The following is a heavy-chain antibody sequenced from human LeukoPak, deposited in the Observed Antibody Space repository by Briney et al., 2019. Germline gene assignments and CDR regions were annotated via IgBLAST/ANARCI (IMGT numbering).Heavy chain of an antibody. V-gene: IGHV3-23*01. CDR1: RFTFSSSA. Sequence: GGSLRLSCAGPRFTFSSSAMTWVRQAPGKGLEWVSNISGSGGSTSYADSVKGRFTISRDNSKNTLLMQMNTLRAEDTAVYYCANGQWLGEGYFQHWGQGTLVTVSS. D-gene: IGHD3-10*01. CDR2: ISGSGGST. J-gene: IGHJ1*01. CDR3: ANGQWLGEGYFQH.